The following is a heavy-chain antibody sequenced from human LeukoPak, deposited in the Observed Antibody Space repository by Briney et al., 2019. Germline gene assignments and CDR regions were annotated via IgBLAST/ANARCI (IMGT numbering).Heavy chain of an antibody. Sequence: AASVKVSCKASGYTFTSYDINWVRQATGQGLEWMGWMNPNSGNTGYAQKFQGRVTMTRNTSISTAYMELSSLRSEDTAVYYCARTNYYGSGSYYGIWFDPWGQGTLVTVSS. J-gene: IGHJ5*02. CDR2: MNPNSGNT. D-gene: IGHD3-10*01. CDR1: GYTFTSYD. CDR3: ARTNYYGSGSYYGIWFDP. V-gene: IGHV1-8*01.